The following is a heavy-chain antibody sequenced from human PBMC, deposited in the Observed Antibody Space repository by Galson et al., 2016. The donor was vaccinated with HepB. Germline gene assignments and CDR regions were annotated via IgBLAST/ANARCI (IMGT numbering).Heavy chain of an antibody. CDR1: GFTLSSSA. Sequence: SLRLSCAASGFTLSSSAMSWVRQAPGKGLEWVSAIHNDGGSTYYADSVKGRFTLSRDNSKNTLYLQMNSLRAEDTAVYYCAKDAGLLDWYFDLWGRGTLVTVSS. V-gene: IGHV3-23*01. CDR2: IHNDGGST. J-gene: IGHJ2*01. CDR3: AKDAGLLDWYFDL. D-gene: IGHD1-26*01.